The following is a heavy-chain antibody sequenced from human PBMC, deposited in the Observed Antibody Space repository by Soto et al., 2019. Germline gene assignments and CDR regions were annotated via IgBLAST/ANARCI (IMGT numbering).Heavy chain of an antibody. Sequence: QVQLQESGPRLVKPSKTLSLTCGVSGGSVSSGSYYWSWIRQPPGKGLEWIGYIYYTGSTKYNPSLKSRVTISLDTSKNQFSLKLSSVTAADTAVYYCASFYHGYDFYDYWGQGTLVTVSA. V-gene: IGHV4-61*01. CDR1: GGSVSSGSYY. CDR3: ASFYHGYDFYDY. J-gene: IGHJ4*02. CDR2: IYYTGST. D-gene: IGHD5-12*01.